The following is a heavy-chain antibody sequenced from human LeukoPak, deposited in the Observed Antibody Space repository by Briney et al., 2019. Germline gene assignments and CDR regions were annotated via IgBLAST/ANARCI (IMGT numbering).Heavy chain of an antibody. CDR2: ISGSGGST. Sequence: GGSLRLSCAASGFTFSSYAMTWVRQAPGKGLEWVSAISGSGGSTYYADSVKGRFTISRDNSKNTLYLQMNSLRAEDTAVYYCAKGGGILWFGELSFDYWGQGTLVTVSS. D-gene: IGHD3-10*01. CDR3: AKGGGILWFGELSFDY. V-gene: IGHV3-23*01. CDR1: GFTFSSYA. J-gene: IGHJ4*02.